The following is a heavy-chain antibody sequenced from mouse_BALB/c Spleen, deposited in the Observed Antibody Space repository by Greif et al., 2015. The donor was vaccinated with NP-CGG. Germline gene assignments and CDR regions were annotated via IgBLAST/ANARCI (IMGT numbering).Heavy chain of an antibody. V-gene: IGHV1-4*02. J-gene: IGHJ2*01. CDR1: GYTFTSYT. CDR3: ARLGYGNGFDY. D-gene: IGHD2-10*02. Sequence: VKLVESAAELARPGASVKMSCKASGYTFTSYTMHWVKQRPGQGLEWIGYINPSSGYTEYNQKFKDKTTLTADKSSSTAYMQLSSLTSEDSAVYYCARLGYGNGFDYWGQGTTLTVSS. CDR2: INPSSGYT.